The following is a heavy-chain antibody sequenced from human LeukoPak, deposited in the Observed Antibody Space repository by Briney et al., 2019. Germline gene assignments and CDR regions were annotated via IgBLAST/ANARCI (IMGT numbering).Heavy chain of an antibody. J-gene: IGHJ6*02. V-gene: IGHV1-8*01. CDR3: ARMLSHYYGMDV. CDR1: GYTFTSYD. Sequence: GASVKVSCKASGYTFTSYDINWVRQATGQGLEWMGWMNPNSGNTGYAQKFQGRVTMTRNTSISTAYMELSSLRSEDTAVYYCARMLSHYYGMDVWGQGTTVTVSS. CDR2: MNPNSGNT. D-gene: IGHD2-8*01.